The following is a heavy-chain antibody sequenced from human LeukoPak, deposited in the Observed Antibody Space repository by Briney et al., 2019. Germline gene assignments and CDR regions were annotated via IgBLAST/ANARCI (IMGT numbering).Heavy chain of an antibody. CDR3: ARGLVGVDDY. Sequence: GGSLRLSRAASGFTFSSSWMHWVRQAPGKGLVWVSRINPDGSATAYADSVKGRFTISRDNAKNTLSLQMNSLRAEDSAVYHCARGLVGVDDYWGQGTLVTVSS. V-gene: IGHV3-74*01. CDR1: GFTFSSSW. J-gene: IGHJ4*02. CDR2: INPDGSAT. D-gene: IGHD1-26*01.